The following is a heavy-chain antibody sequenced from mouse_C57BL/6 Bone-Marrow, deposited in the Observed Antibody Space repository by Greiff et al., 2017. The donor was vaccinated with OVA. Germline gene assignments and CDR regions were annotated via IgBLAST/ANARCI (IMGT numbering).Heavy chain of an antibody. Sequence: VQLQQPGAELVKPGASVKMSCKASGYTFTSYWITWVKQRPGQGLEWIGDIYPGSGSTNYNEKFKSKATLTVDTSSSTAYMQLSSLTSEDSAVYYCARGAYYSNYGLFADWGQGTLVTVSA. CDR1: GYTFTSYW. V-gene: IGHV1-55*01. J-gene: IGHJ3*01. D-gene: IGHD2-5*01. CDR2: IYPGSGST. CDR3: ARGAYYSNYGLFAD.